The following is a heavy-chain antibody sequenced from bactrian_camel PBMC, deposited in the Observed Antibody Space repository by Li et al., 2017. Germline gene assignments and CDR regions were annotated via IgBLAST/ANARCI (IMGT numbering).Heavy chain of an antibody. CDR2: TNTRVLTQ. J-gene: IGHJ4*01. Sequence: VQLVESGGGSVQTGGSLLLSCVASGYSYSSFSMGWFRQAPGQEREGVATTNTRVLTQFYADSVRGRFTISRDNAKNTVYLQMNSLKPEESAMYYCAAHDGYCYPRPTKSAFPWWGQGTQVTVS. D-gene: IGHD2*01. CDR1: GYSYSSFS. V-gene: IGHV3S40*01. CDR3: AAHDGYCYPRPTKSAFPW.